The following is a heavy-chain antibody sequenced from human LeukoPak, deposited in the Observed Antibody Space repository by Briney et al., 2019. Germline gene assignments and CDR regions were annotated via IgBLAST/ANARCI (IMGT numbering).Heavy chain of an antibody. J-gene: IGHJ5*02. V-gene: IGHV3-9*01. CDR3: AKGFGELLHNWFDP. CDR1: GFTFDDYA. D-gene: IGHD3-10*01. CDR2: ISWNSGSI. Sequence: PGGSLRLSCAASGFTFDDYAMHWVRQAPGKGLEWVSGISWNSGSIGYADSVKGRFTISRDNAKNSLYLQMNNLRAEDTALYYCAKGFGELLHNWFDPWGQGTLVTVSS.